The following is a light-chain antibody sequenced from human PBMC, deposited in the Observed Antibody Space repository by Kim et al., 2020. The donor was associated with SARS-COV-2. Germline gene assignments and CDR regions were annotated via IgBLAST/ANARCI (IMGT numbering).Light chain of an antibody. Sequence: AAGEDRGTITSRESQDIRNDLGWYQQNPGRAPKRLSYGASSLQSGVPSRFGGSGSGTEFTLTISSVQPEDFATYFCLQHSTYPITFGQGTRLEIK. CDR2: GAS. V-gene: IGKV1-17*01. CDR3: LQHSTYPIT. J-gene: IGKJ5*01. CDR1: QDIRND.